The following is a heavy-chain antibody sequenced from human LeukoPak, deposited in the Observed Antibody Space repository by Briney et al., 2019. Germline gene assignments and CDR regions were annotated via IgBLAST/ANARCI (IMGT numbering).Heavy chain of an antibody. D-gene: IGHD3-9*01. V-gene: IGHV1-18*01. J-gene: IGHJ6*03. Sequence: AASVKVSCKASGYTFTNYGITWVRQAPGQGLEWMGWISAYNDNTYYVQKLQGRVTMTTDTSTSTAYMELRSLRSDDTAVYYCARDGLSKEELLRYFDWLPPHYYYMDVWGKGTTVTISS. CDR3: ARDGLSKEELLRYFDWLPPHYYYMDV. CDR1: GYTFTNYG. CDR2: ISAYNDNT.